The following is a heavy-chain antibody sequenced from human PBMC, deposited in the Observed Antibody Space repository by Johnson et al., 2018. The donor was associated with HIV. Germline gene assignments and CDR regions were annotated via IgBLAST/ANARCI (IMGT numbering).Heavy chain of an antibody. D-gene: IGHD2-15*01. CDR1: GFTFSSYW. J-gene: IGHJ3*02. CDR2: IKHDGSEK. V-gene: IGHV3-7*01. Sequence: VQLVEPGGGLVQPGRSLRLSCAASGFTFSSYWMSWVRQAPGKGLEWVAHIKHDGSEKYYADSVKGRFTISRDTSKNTLDLQMNSLRAEETAEYYCARDRGGGTEAGAYDIWGQGTMVTVSS. CDR3: ARDRGGGTEAGAYDI.